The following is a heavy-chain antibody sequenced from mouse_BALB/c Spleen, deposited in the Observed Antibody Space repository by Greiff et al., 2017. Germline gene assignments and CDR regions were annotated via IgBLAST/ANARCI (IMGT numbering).Heavy chain of an antibody. Sequence: EVKLVESGGGLVKPGGSLKLSCAASGFTFSDYYMYWVRQTPEKRLEWVATISDGGSYTYYPDSVKGRFTISRDNAKNNLYLQMSSLKSEDTAMYYCARVRGYRYDWFAYWGQGTLVTVSA. CDR1: GFTFSDYY. CDR3: ARVRGYRYDWFAY. D-gene: IGHD2-14*01. CDR2: ISDGGSYT. J-gene: IGHJ3*01. V-gene: IGHV5-4*02.